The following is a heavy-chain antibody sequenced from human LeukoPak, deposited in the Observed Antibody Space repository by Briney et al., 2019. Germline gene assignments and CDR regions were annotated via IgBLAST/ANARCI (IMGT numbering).Heavy chain of an antibody. V-gene: IGHV1-2*06. Sequence: ASVKVSCKASGYTFTGYYMHWVRQAPGQGLEWMGRINPNSGGTNYAQKFQGRVTMTRDTPISTAYMELSRLRSDDTAVYYCARGWVYDYVWWIYRIDYWRQGTLVTVSS. CDR1: GYTFTGYY. CDR3: ARGWVYDYVWWIYRIDY. J-gene: IGHJ4*02. CDR2: INPNSGGT. D-gene: IGHD3-16*02.